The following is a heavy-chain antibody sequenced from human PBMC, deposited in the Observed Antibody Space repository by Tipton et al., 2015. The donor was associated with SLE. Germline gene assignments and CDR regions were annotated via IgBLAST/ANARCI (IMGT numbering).Heavy chain of an antibody. CDR3: ARGPGGNWVLDY. V-gene: IGHV4-38-2*02. CDR1: GYFLSGGYY. J-gene: IGHJ4*02. CDR2: IYHSGST. Sequence: TLSLTCSIPGYFLSGGYYWGWIRQPPGKGLGWIGSIYHSGSTYNNPFFKSRATMSVDVSMNQFTLNLRSVTAADTAVYYCARGPGGNWVLDYWGQGTLVTVPS. D-gene: IGHD3-16*01.